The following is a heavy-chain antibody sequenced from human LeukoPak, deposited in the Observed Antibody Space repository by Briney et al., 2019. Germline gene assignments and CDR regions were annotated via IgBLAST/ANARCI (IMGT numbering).Heavy chain of an antibody. D-gene: IGHD6-19*01. J-gene: IGHJ4*02. CDR3: AKDRYSSGLYFDY. CDR1: GFTFSSYG. V-gene: IGHV3-30*18. Sequence: PGRSLRLSCAASGFTFSSYGMHWVRQAPGKGLEWVAVISYDGSSKYYADSVKGRFTISRDNSKNTLYLQMNSLRAEDTAVYYCAKDRYSSGLYFDYWGQGTLVTVSS. CDR2: ISYDGSSK.